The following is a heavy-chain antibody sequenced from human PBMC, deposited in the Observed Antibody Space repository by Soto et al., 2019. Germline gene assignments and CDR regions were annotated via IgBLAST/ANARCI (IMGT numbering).Heavy chain of an antibody. D-gene: IGHD3-3*01. Sequence: GSMKGSCPGSVYTLPRYENNRGRPAPRQKPERVGGINAGNGNTKYSQKFQGRVTITRDTSASTAYMELSSLRSEDTAVYYCARAHDFWSGYYDAQEYYYYGMDVWGQGTTVTVSS. V-gene: IGHV1-3*01. CDR1: VYTLPRYE. CDR2: INAGNGNT. J-gene: IGHJ6*02. CDR3: ARAHDFWSGYYDAQEYYYYGMDV.